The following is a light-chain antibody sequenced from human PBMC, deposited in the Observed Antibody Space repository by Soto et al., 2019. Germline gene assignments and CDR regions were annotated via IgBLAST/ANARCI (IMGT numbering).Light chain of an antibody. CDR3: QQDNYWPPWT. Sequence: ILMTQSPATLSVSPGERATLSCRASQSVSNNLAWYQQKPGQAPRLLIYDASTRATGIPARFSGSASGTEFTLTISGLQSADFAVYYCQQDNYWPPWTFGQGTKVEIK. V-gene: IGKV3-15*01. J-gene: IGKJ1*01. CDR1: QSVSNN. CDR2: DAS.